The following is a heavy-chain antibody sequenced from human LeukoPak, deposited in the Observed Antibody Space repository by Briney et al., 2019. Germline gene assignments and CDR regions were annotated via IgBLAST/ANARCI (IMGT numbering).Heavy chain of an antibody. CDR3: ARDWVAGVPFDALDI. J-gene: IGHJ3*02. CDR2: IKEDGSEK. V-gene: IGHV3-7*03. Sequence: PGGSLRLSCAASGFTLSSYWMSWVRQAPGKGLEWVANIKEDGSEKYYVDSVKGRFTISRDNAKNSLYLHMNSLTAEDTAMYYCARDWVAGVPFDALDIWGQGTMVSVSS. CDR1: GFTLSSYW. D-gene: IGHD3-10*01.